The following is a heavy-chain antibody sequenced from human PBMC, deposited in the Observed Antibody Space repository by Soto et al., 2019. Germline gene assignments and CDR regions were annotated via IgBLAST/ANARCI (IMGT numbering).Heavy chain of an antibody. V-gene: IGHV1-69*13. CDR3: ASGMFGELISFDY. Sequence: GASVKVSCKASGGTFSSYAISWVRQAPGQGLEWMGGIIPIFGTANYAQKFQGRVTITADESTSTAYMELSSLRSEDTALYYCASGMFGELISFDYWGQGTLVTVSS. CDR2: IIPIFGTA. J-gene: IGHJ4*02. CDR1: GGTFSSYA. D-gene: IGHD3-10*02.